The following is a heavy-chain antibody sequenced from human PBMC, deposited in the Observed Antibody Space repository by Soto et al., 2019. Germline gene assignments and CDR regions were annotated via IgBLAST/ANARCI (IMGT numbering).Heavy chain of an antibody. CDR2: MNPNSGNT. D-gene: IGHD3-10*01. J-gene: IGHJ3*02. Sequence: ASVKVSCKASGFNFTSYDINWVRQATGQGLEWMGWMNPNSGNTGYAQKFQGRFTMTRNTSISTAYMELSSLRSEDTAVYYCASRNRVLLWFGESDAFDIWGQGTMVTVSS. CDR1: GFNFTSYD. CDR3: ASRNRVLLWFGESDAFDI. V-gene: IGHV1-8*01.